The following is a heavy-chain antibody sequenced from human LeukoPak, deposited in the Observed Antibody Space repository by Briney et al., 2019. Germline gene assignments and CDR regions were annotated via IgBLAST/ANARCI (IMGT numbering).Heavy chain of an antibody. Sequence: GGSLRLSCAASGFTFSSYSMNSVRQAPGKGLEWVSYISISSSTIYYADSVKGRFTISRDNAKNSLYLQMNSLRDEDTAVYYCARDGGPCSGGSCYPPYYYGMDVWGQGTTVTVSS. D-gene: IGHD2-15*01. CDR1: GFTFSSYS. J-gene: IGHJ6*02. V-gene: IGHV3-48*02. CDR2: ISISSSTI. CDR3: ARDGGPCSGGSCYPPYYYGMDV.